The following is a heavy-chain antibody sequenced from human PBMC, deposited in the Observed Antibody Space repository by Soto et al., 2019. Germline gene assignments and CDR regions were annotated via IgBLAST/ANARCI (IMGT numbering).Heavy chain of an antibody. CDR3: AKVKEGWLRTPPEV. D-gene: IGHD5-12*01. CDR2: ISDDGSNK. CDR1: GFTFSSYG. V-gene: IGHV3-30*18. Sequence: QVQLVESGGGVVQPGRSLRLSCAASGFTFSSYGMHWVRQAPGKGLEWVAVISDDGSNKYYADSVKGRFTISRDNSKNTLYLQLNSLRDEDTAVYYCAKVKEGWLRTPPEVRGQGTLVTVSS. J-gene: IGHJ4*02.